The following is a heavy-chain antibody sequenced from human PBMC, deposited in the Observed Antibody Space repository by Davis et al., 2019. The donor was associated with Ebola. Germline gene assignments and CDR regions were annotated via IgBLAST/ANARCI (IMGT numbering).Heavy chain of an antibody. D-gene: IGHD3-22*01. Sequence: ASVKVSCKASGYTFTGYYMHWVRQAPGQGLEWMGRINPNSGNTGYAQKFQGRVTMTRNTSISTAYMELSSLRSEDTAVYYCARGRWGNGGYYPFDYWGQGTLVTVSS. J-gene: IGHJ4*02. V-gene: IGHV1-8*02. CDR2: INPNSGNT. CDR3: ARGRWGNGGYYPFDY. CDR1: GYTFTGYY.